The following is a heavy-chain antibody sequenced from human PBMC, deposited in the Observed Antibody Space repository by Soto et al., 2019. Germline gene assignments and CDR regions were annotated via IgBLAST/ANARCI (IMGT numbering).Heavy chain of an antibody. D-gene: IGHD3-22*01. CDR1: GGTFSSYA. Sequence: QVQLVQSGAEVKKPGSSVKVSCKASGGTFSSYAISWVRQAPGQGLEWMGGIIPIFGTANYAQKFQGRVTITADESTSRAYMELSSLRSEDTAVYYCARLVRNNFYDSGGYRAGYFGSWGQGTLVTVSS. CDR3: ARLVRNNFYDSGGYRAGYFGS. V-gene: IGHV1-69*01. J-gene: IGHJ4*02. CDR2: IIPIFGTA.